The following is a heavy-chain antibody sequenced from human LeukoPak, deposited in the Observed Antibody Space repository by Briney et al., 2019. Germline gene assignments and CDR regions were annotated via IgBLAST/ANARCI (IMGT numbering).Heavy chain of an antibody. CDR1: GGSFSGYY. D-gene: IGHD3-22*01. CDR3: AKSNGYGLIDI. V-gene: IGHV4-34*12. J-gene: IGHJ3*02. CDR2: IFYSGST. Sequence: TPSETLSLTCAVYGGSFSGYYWSWIRQPPGKALEWIGNIFYSGSTYYSPSLKSRVTISLDTSKNQFSLKLNSVTAADTAVYYCAKSNGYGLIDIWGQGTMVTVSS.